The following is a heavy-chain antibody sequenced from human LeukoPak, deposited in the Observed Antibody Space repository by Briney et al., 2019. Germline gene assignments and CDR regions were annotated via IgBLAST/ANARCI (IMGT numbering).Heavy chain of an antibody. Sequence: GGSLRLSCAASGFTFSSYAMSWVRQAPGKGLEWVSAISGSGGSTYYADSVKGRFTISRDNSKNTLYLQMNSLRAEDTAVYYCAKAVVQGVVRYHFDYWGQGTLVTVSS. CDR1: GFTFSSYA. CDR3: AKAVVQGVVRYHFDY. CDR2: ISGSGGST. V-gene: IGHV3-23*01. J-gene: IGHJ4*02. D-gene: IGHD3-10*01.